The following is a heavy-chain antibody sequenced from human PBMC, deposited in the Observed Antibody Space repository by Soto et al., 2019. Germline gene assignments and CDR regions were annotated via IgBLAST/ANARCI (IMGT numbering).Heavy chain of an antibody. J-gene: IGHJ5*02. CDR1: GYTFINFG. D-gene: IGHD6-13*01. CDR2: ISPFNGHT. V-gene: IGHV1-18*01. Sequence: GASVKVSCKTSGYTFINFGIGWVRQAPGQGLECMGWISPFNGHTHYAQKFQGRVSLTTDTSTSTAFLELRSLTYDDTAVYYCAREPPRATAGLNYFDPWGQGTLVTVSS. CDR3: AREPPRATAGLNYFDP.